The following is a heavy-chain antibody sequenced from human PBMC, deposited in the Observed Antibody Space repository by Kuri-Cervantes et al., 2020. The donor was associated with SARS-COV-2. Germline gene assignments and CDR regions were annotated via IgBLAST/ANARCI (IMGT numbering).Heavy chain of an antibody. CDR3: ARVRKITGTTPDY. D-gene: IGHD1-7*01. Sequence: ASVKVSCKASGYTFASYGITWVRQAPGQGLEWMGWISAYNGNTNYAQKLQGRVTMTADTSTSTAYMELRSLRSDDTAVYYCARVRKITGTTPDYWGQGTLVTVSS. J-gene: IGHJ4*02. V-gene: IGHV1-18*04. CDR1: GYTFASYG. CDR2: ISAYNGNT.